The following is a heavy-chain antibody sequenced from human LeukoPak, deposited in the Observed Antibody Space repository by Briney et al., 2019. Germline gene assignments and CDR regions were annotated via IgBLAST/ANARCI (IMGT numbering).Heavy chain of an antibody. J-gene: IGHJ4*02. CDR2: INPSGGST. CDR3: ARDFGRRLSGRPDDY. V-gene: IGHV1-46*01. CDR1: GYTFTSYY. Sequence: GASVKVSCKASGYTFTSYYMHWVRQAPGQGLEWMGIINPSGGSTSYAQKFQGRVTMTRDTSTSTVYMELSSLRSEDTAVYYCARDFGRRLSGRPDDYWGQGTLVTVSS. D-gene: IGHD3-10*01.